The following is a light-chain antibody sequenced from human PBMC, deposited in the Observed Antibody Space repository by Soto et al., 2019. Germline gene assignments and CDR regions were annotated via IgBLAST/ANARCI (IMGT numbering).Light chain of an antibody. CDR2: GAS. V-gene: IGKV1-9*01. J-gene: IGKJ5*01. CDR1: QDISSS. CDR3: QQAYSFTIT. Sequence: DIHLTHSPSFLSASVGHIVTITCRASQDISSSLAWYQKKPGRTPELLIHGASRLQSGVPARLRGSGSGTDLTLSINSLKNEDFETYYCQQAYSFTITFGQGTRLEI.